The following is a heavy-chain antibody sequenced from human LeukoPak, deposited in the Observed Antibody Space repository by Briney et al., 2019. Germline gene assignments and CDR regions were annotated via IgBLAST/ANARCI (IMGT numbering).Heavy chain of an antibody. CDR3: AKDRGYYYDSSAYGSYFDY. Sequence: PGGSLRLSCEASGFTFDDYTMHWVRQSPGKGLEWVSLISWDGGTTYYADSVRGRFTISRDNSKNSLYLQTNSLRTEDTALYYCAKDRGYYYDSSAYGSYFDYWGQGTLVTVSS. D-gene: IGHD3-22*01. CDR2: ISWDGGTT. CDR1: GFTFDDYT. J-gene: IGHJ4*02. V-gene: IGHV3-43*01.